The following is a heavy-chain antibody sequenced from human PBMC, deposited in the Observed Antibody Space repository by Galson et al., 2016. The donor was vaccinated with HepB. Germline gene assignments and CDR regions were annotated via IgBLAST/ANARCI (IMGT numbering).Heavy chain of an antibody. CDR3: VQGSTAPAV. D-gene: IGHD1-26*01. J-gene: IGHJ6*03. Sequence: SLRLSCAASGFTFNNYGMTWVRQAPGKGLEVVSSISRSGDSRDCADCVKGRFTISRDNSKNTLSLQMNSLRAEDTAVYYCVQGSTAPAVWGKGTTVTVSS. CDR1: GFTFNNYG. V-gene: IGHV3-23*01. CDR2: ISRSGDSR.